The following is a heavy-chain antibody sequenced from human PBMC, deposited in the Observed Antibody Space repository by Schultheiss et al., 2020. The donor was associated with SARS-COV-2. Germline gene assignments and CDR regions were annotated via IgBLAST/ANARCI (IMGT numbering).Heavy chain of an antibody. CDR2: ISGSGGST. V-gene: IGHV3-23*01. Sequence: GGSLKISCAASGFTFSSYAMSWVRQAPGKGLEWVSAISGSGGSTYYADSVKGRFTISRDNSKNTLYLQMNSLRAEDTAVYYCAKAIVVVPAAHDYWGQGTLVTVSS. J-gene: IGHJ4*02. D-gene: IGHD2-2*01. CDR1: GFTFSSYA. CDR3: AKAIVVVPAAHDY.